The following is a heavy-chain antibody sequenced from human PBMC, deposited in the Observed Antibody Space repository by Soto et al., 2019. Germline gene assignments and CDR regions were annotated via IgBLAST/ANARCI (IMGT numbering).Heavy chain of an antibody. CDR2: IYSGGST. D-gene: IGHD1-1*01. Sequence: RVCWSASACTPRTSYIILCRHPLGKELEWVSVIYSGGSTYYADSVKGRFTISRATSKNTLYLQMNSLRAEDTAVYYCVSDKDAGTSQDY. CDR3: VSDKDAGTSQDY. V-gene: IGHV3-53*01. J-gene: IGHJ4*01. CDR1: ACTPRTSY.